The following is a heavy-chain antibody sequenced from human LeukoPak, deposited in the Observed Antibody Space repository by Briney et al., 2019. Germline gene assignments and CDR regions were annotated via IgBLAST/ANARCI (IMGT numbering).Heavy chain of an antibody. CDR1: GFTFSSYE. D-gene: IGHD4-17*01. CDR2: ISSSGSTI. CDR3: ASFPTTVADDYFDY. Sequence: GGSLRLSCAASGFTFSSYEMNWVRQAPGKGLEWVSYISSSGSTIYYADSVKGRLTISRDNAKNLLYLQMNSLRAEDTAVYYCASFPTTVADDYFDYWGQGTLVTVSS. J-gene: IGHJ4*02. V-gene: IGHV3-48*03.